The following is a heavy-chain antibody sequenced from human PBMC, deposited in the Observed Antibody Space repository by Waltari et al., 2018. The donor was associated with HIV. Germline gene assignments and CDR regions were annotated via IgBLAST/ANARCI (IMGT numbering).Heavy chain of an antibody. D-gene: IGHD2-15*01. V-gene: IGHV4-34*01. CDR2: INHSGST. Sequence: VQLQQWGTGLLKPSDTLSLTCAVYGASFSDYSWSWIRQPPGRGLEWIGEINHSGSTDYSPSLKSRASISVDTSKNQFSLKLRSVTAADTAVYYCARYSKPVVVPALLKDYYGMDVWGQGTTVIVSS. CDR3: ARYSKPVVVPALLKDYYGMDV. CDR1: GASFSDYS. J-gene: IGHJ6*02.